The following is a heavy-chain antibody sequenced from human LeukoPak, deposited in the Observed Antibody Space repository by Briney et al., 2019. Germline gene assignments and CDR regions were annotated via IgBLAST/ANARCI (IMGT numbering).Heavy chain of an antibody. Sequence: PGGSLRLSCAASGFTFSSYATNWVRQVPGRGLEWVSGISASGGTTYYADSVKGRFTISRDNSKNTLYLQMNSLRAEDTAVYYCARRDGCYYYSDYWGQGTLVTVSS. D-gene: IGHD1-26*01. CDR1: GFTFSSYA. V-gene: IGHV3-23*01. J-gene: IGHJ4*02. CDR3: ARRDGCYYYSDY. CDR2: ISASGGTT.